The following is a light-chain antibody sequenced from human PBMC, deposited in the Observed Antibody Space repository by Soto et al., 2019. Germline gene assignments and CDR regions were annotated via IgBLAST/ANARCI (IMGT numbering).Light chain of an antibody. CDR2: GAS. Sequence: EIVMTQSPATLSVSPGERATLSCRASQSISSTLARYQQKPGQAPRLLIYGASTRASGIPARFSASGSGTEFTLTISSLQSEDFAVYYCQQYNAWPRTFGQGTKVDIK. V-gene: IGKV3-15*01. J-gene: IGKJ1*01. CDR3: QQYNAWPRT. CDR1: QSISST.